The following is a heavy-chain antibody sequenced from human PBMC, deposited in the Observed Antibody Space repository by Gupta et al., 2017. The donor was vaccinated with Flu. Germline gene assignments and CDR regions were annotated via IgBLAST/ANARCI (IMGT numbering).Heavy chain of an antibody. D-gene: IGHD3-22*01. CDR2: INPDSGGT. V-gene: IGHV1-2*02. J-gene: IGHJ4*02. Sequence: HWVRQAPGQGLEWMGWINPDSGGTNYAQNFQGRVTMTRNTSITTVYMELSSLKSDDTAVYYCARDLYYYDSSGYSRFPNYWGQGALVTVSS. CDR3: ARDLYYYDSSGYSRFPNY.